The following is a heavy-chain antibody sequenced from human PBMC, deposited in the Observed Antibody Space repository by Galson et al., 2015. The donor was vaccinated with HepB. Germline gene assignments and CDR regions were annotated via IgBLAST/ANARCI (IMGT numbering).Heavy chain of an antibody. V-gene: IGHV3-48*02. J-gene: IGHJ6*02. CDR3: ARVSPEYEFWSGLPRHSMDV. Sequence: SLRLSCAVSGFTFSTYSMNWVRHAPGKGLEWLSYISGSSGTMYNADSVKGRFTISRDNVKNSLYLQMNNLRDEDTAVYYCARVSPEYEFWSGLPRHSMDVWGQGTTGSVSS. CDR1: GFTFSTYS. CDR2: ISGSSGTM. D-gene: IGHD3-3*01.